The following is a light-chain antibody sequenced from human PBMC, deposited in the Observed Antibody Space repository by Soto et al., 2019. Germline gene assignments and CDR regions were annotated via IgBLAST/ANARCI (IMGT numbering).Light chain of an antibody. V-gene: IGLV2-14*01. CDR3: TSYTSSSTYV. CDR1: SSDVGAYNY. CDR2: DVS. J-gene: IGLJ1*01. Sequence: ALTPPASVSGSPGHSIAISCTGTSSDVGAYNYVSWYQQHPGKAPKLMIYDVSHRPSGASDRFSGSKSGNTASLTISGLQPEDEADYYCTSYTSSSTYVFGTGTKVTVL.